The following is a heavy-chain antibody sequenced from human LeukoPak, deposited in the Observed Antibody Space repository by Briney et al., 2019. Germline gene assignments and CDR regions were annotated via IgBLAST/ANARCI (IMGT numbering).Heavy chain of an antibody. V-gene: IGHV4-59*01. CDR2: IYYSGST. D-gene: IGHD3-9*01. Sequence: SETLSLTCTVSGGSISSYYWSWIRQPPGKGLEWIGYIYYSGSTNYNPSLKSRVTISVDTSKNQFSLKLSSVTAADTAVYYCARDSRAPGTINFDYWGQGTLVTVSS. J-gene: IGHJ4*02. CDR1: GGSISSYY. CDR3: ARDSRAPGTINFDY.